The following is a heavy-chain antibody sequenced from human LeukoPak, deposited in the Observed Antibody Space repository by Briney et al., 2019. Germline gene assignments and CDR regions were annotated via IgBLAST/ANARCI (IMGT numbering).Heavy chain of an antibody. CDR2: ISSSGGST. J-gene: IGHJ4*02. D-gene: IGHD3-22*01. CDR3: AKALYYYDSSGYYYGYFDY. V-gene: IGHV3-23*01. Sequence: PGGSLRLSCAASGFTFSSYAMSWVRQAPGKGLEWVSAISSSGGSTYYADSVKGRFTISRDNSKNTLYLQMNSLRAEDTAVYYCAKALYYYDSSGYYYGYFDYWGQGTLVTVSS. CDR1: GFTFSSYA.